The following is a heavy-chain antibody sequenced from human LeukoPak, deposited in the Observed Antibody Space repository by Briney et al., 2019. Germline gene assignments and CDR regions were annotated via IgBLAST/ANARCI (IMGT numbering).Heavy chain of an antibody. CDR2: IYYSGST. CDR3: ARDCSSTSCYARDAFDI. D-gene: IGHD2-2*01. V-gene: IGHV4-59*01. CDR1: GDSISSYY. Sequence: SETLSLTCTVSGDSISSYYWSWIRQPPGKGLEWIGYIYYSGSTNYNPSLQSRVTISVDTSKNQFSLKLSSVTAADTAVYYCARDCSSTSCYARDAFDIWGQGTMVTVSS. J-gene: IGHJ3*02.